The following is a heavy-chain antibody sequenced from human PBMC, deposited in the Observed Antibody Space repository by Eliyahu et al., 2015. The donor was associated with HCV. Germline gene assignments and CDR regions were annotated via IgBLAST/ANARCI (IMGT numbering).Heavy chain of an antibody. Sequence: EVQLVESGGGLVQPGRSLRLSCATSGFTFSDYAMSWFRQAPGKGPEWIGFIRTKPYGGTGEYAASVKGRFTISRDDSKSIAYLQMNSLKTEDTAVYYCARDTDFGVYVGDHWGQGTLVTVSS. CDR1: GFTFSDYA. CDR2: IRTKPYGGTG. V-gene: IGHV3-49*03. J-gene: IGHJ4*02. D-gene: IGHD4-17*01. CDR3: ARDTDFGVYVGDH.